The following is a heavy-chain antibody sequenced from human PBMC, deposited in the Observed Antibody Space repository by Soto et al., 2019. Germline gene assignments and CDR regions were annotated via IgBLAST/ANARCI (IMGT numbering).Heavy chain of an antibody. CDR2: MNPNSGNT. J-gene: IGHJ6*02. CDR3: ARGPYCSGGSCYSPRYYYYGMDV. D-gene: IGHD2-15*01. CDR1: GYTFTSYD. Sequence: QVQLVQSGAEVKKPGASVKVSCKASGYTFTSYDINWVRQATGQGLEWMGWMNPNSGNTGYAQKFQGRVTMTRNTSISTAYMELSSLRSEDTAVYYCARGPYCSGGSCYSPRYYYYGMDVWGQGTTVTVSS. V-gene: IGHV1-8*01.